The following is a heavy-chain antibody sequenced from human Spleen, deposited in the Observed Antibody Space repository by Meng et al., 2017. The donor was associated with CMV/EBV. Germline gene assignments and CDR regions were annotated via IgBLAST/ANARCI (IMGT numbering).Heavy chain of an antibody. J-gene: IGHJ6*02. V-gene: IGHV4-61*08. CDR1: GGSVSSGGSY. D-gene: IGHD3-10*01. CDR3: ARDSGAGSGMGNYYYYGMDV. Sequence: SETLSLTCTVSGGSVSSGGSYWSWIRQPPGKGPEWIGYVYYSGSTNYNPSLKSRVTISVDTSKNQFSLKLSSVTAADTAVYYCARDSGAGSGMGNYYYYGMDVWGQGTTVTVSS. CDR2: VYYSGST.